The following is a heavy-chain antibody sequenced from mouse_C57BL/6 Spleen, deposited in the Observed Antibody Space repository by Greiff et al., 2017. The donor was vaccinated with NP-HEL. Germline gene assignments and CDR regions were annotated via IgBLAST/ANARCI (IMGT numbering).Heavy chain of an antibody. D-gene: IGHD2-4*01. Sequence: ESGPGLVKPSQSLSLTCSVTGYSITSGYYWNWIRQFPGNKLEWMGYISYDGSNNYNPSLKNRITITRDTSKNQFFLKLNSVTTEDTATYYCASLYYDSSWFAYWGQGTLVTVSA. J-gene: IGHJ3*01. V-gene: IGHV3-6*01. CDR3: ASLYYDSSWFAY. CDR2: ISYDGSN. CDR1: GYSITSGYY.